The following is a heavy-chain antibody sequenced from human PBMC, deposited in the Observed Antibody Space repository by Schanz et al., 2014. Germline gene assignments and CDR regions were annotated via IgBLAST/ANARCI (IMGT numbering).Heavy chain of an antibody. Sequence: QVQLQESGPGLVKPSETLSLTCTVSGGSISTYYWSWIRQPPGKGLEWIGYIFYGGGTNDTPSLKSRAPKSEDPSKTQFSLKRSSVTAADTAVYFCARQISYGRLWYFDLWGRGTLVTVSS. CDR1: GGSISTYY. CDR3: ARQISYGRLWYFDL. J-gene: IGHJ2*01. CDR2: IFYGGGT. D-gene: IGHD4-17*01. V-gene: IGHV4-59*08.